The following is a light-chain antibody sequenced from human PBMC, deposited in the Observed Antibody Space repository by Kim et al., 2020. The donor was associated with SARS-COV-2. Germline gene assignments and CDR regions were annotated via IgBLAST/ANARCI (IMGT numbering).Light chain of an antibody. CDR3: QSYDSVLSGYV. Sequence: QPVLTQPPSVSGAPGQTVTISCTGDSSNIGTGYDVHWFQQLPGTAPKLLIYGDKNRPSGVPDRFSGSKSANSASLAIAGLQAEDEADYYCQSYDSVLSGYVFGSGTKVTVL. J-gene: IGLJ1*01. CDR1: SSNIGTGYD. V-gene: IGLV1-40*01. CDR2: GDK.